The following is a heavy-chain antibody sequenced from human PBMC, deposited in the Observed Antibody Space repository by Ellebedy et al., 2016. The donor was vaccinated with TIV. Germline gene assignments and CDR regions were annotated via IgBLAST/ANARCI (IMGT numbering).Heavy chain of an antibody. CDR2: IYPGDSDT. CDR1: GYSFTSYW. Sequence: GESLKISCKGSGYSFTSYWIGWVRQMPGKGLEWMGIIYPGDSDTRYSPSFQGQVTISADKSISTAYLQWSSLKASDTAMYYCARHFPIPIIAVAGTNFDYWGQGTLVTVSS. D-gene: IGHD6-19*01. J-gene: IGHJ4*02. V-gene: IGHV5-51*01. CDR3: ARHFPIPIIAVAGTNFDY.